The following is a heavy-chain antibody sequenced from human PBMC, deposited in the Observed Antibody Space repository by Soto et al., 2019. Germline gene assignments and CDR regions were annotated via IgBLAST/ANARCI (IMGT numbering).Heavy chain of an antibody. J-gene: IGHJ4*02. Sequence: PSETLSLTCTVSGGSISSGDYYWSWIRQPPGKGLEWIGYIHYSGSTYYNPSLKSRVTISVDTSKNQFSLKLSSVTAADTAVYYCAREFRSDFRSGYYDYWGQGTLVTVSS. CDR3: AREFRSDFRSGYYDY. CDR1: GGSISSGDYY. V-gene: IGHV4-30-4*01. D-gene: IGHD3-22*01. CDR2: IHYSGST.